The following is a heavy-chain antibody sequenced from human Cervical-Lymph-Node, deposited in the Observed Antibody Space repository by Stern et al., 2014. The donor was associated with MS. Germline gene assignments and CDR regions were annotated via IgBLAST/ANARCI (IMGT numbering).Heavy chain of an antibody. J-gene: IGHJ5*02. CDR1: GYTFTSYG. Sequence: QVQLVESGAEVKKPGASVKVSCKASGYTFTSYGISWVRQAPGQGLEWMGWISAYNGNTNYAQKLQGRVTMTTDTSTSTAYMELRSLRSDDTAVYYCARESRNNEPLYNWFDPWGQGTLVTVSS. CDR2: ISAYNGNT. CDR3: ARESRNNEPLYNWFDP. D-gene: IGHD1-1*01. V-gene: IGHV1-18*01.